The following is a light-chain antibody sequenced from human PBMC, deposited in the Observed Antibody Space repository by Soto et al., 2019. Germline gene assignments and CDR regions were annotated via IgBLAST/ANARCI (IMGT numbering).Light chain of an antibody. CDR2: AAS. Sequence: IQMTQSPSSLSASTGDRVTITCRASQGISSYLAWYQQKPGKAPKLLIYAASTLKSGVPSRFSGSGSGTDFTLTISCLQSEDFATYYCQQYYSYPPTFGQGTKVDI. J-gene: IGKJ1*01. V-gene: IGKV1-8*01. CDR3: QQYYSYPPT. CDR1: QGISSY.